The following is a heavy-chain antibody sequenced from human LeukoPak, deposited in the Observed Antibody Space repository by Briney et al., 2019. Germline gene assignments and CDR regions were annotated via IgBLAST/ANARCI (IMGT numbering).Heavy chain of an antibody. CDR2: INWNGGST. V-gene: IGHV3-20*01. CDR1: GFTFDDYG. D-gene: IGHD3-22*01. CDR3: ARAQSTNYYDSSGYSAFDI. J-gene: IGHJ3*02. Sequence: PGGSLRLSCAASGFTFDDYGMSWVRQAPGKGLEWVSGINWNGGSTGYADSVKGRFTISRDNAKNSLYLQMNSLRAEDTALYHCARAQSTNYYDSSGYSAFDIRGQGTMVTVSS.